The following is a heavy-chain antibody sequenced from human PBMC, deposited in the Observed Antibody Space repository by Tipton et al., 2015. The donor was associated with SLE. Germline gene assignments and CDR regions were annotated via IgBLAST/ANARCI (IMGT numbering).Heavy chain of an antibody. D-gene: IGHD3-10*01. J-gene: IGHJ5*02. CDR3: ASGGYYGSGSYYGGWFDP. V-gene: IGHV4-4*07. CDR2: IYVNGYT. Sequence: GLVKPSETLSLTCSVSGESINNYYWSWIRQPAGEGLEWIGRIYVNGYTNYNPSLESRVTISVDTSKNQFSLHLRSVTAADTAVYYCASGGYYGSGSYYGGWFDPWGQGTLVTVSS. CDR1: GESINNYY.